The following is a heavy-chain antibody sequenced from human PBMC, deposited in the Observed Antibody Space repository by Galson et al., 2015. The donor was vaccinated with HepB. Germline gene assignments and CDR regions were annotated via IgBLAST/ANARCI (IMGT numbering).Heavy chain of an antibody. CDR2: IIPILGIA. V-gene: IGHV1-69*02. D-gene: IGHD3-22*01. CDR3: ASPNYYDSSGYYPLFGMDV. Sequence: SVKVSCKASGGTFSSYTISWVRQAPGQGLEWMGRIIPILGIANYAQKFQGRVTITADKSTSTAYMELSSLRSEDTAVYYCASPNYYDSSGYYPLFGMDVWGQGTTVTVSS. J-gene: IGHJ6*02. CDR1: GGTFSSYT.